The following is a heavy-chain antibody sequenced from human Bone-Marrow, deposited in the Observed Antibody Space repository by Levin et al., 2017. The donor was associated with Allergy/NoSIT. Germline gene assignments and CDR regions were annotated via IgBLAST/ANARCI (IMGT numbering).Heavy chain of an antibody. J-gene: IGHJ2*01. D-gene: IGHD4-17*01. CDR2: ISYSGSA. CDR1: GGSISSGGYY. Sequence: SQTLSLTCTVSGGSISSGGYYWSWIRQHPGKGLEWIGYISYSGSAYYNPSLKSRLTILVDTSKNQISLRLTSVTAADTAVYYCARGVGRTTTTESWYFDLWGRGTLVTVSS. V-gene: IGHV4-31*03. CDR3: ARGVGRTTTTESWYFDL.